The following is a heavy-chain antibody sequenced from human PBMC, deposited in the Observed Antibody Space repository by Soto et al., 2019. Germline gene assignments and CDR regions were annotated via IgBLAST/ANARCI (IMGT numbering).Heavy chain of an antibody. CDR3: VVPSCTTAGCYAFDF. V-gene: IGHV3-73*01. Sequence: EVQLVESGGGLVQPGGSLKLSCAASGFTFCDFDIHWVRQASGKGLEWVVRVRNKANTYATAYAAPLKGRFTISRDDSKNTAYLQMNSLKTEDTAVYFCVVPSCTTAGCYAFDFWGQGTLVTVSS. CDR1: GFTFCDFD. D-gene: IGHD2-2*01. CDR2: VRNKANTYAT. J-gene: IGHJ4*02.